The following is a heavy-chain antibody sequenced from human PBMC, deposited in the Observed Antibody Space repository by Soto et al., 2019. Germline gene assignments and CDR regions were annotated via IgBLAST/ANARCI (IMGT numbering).Heavy chain of an antibody. CDR2: IGGYKGNT. V-gene: IGHV1-18*01. J-gene: IGHJ4*02. D-gene: IGHD5-18*01. Sequence: QVQLVQSGAEVREPGASVKVSCKASGYTFTNYGVSWVRQAPGQGLEWMGWIGGYKGNTNYAQKLQGSVTLTTDTPTNTAYIELRSLSSDDTAVYYCAPHTLDTGMPSGYWGQGTLVTVSS. CDR3: APHTLDTGMPSGY. CDR1: GYTFTNYG.